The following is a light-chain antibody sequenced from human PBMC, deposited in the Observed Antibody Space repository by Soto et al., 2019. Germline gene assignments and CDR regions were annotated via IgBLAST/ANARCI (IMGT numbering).Light chain of an antibody. CDR3: SSYTTSNTRQIV. V-gene: IGLV2-14*03. J-gene: IGLJ1*01. Sequence: QSVLTQHASVSGTPGQSITISYTGTSSDVGGYNYVSWYQHHPGKAPKLMIYDVSNRPSGVSNRFSGSKSGNTASLTISGLQPEDEADYYCSSYTTSNTRQIVFGTGPKVTVL. CDR2: DVS. CDR1: SSDVGGYNY.